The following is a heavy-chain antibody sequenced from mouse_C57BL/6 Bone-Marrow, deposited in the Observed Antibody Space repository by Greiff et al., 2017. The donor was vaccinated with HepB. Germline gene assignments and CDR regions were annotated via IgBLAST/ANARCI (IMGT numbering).Heavy chain of an antibody. D-gene: IGHD1-1*01. V-gene: IGHV1-85*01. CDR2: IYPRDGST. Sequence: VQLQQSGPELVKPGASVKLSCKASGYTFTSYDINWVKQRPGQGPEWIGWIYPRDGSTKYNEKFKGKATLTVDTSSSTAYMELHSLTSEDSAVYFCARLNTTVPWYFDVWGTGTTVTVSS. CDR3: ARLNTTVPWYFDV. J-gene: IGHJ1*03. CDR1: GYTFTSYD.